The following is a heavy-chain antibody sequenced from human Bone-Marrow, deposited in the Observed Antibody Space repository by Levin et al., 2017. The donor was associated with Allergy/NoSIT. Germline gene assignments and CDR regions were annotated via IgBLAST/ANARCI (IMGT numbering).Heavy chain of an antibody. V-gene: IGHV1-18*01. CDR1: GYTFTSYG. J-gene: IGHJ6*02. D-gene: IGHD3-9*01. CDR3: ARDTYYDILTGYYMGYYYYGMDV. Sequence: ASVKVSCKASGYTFTSYGISWVRQAPGQGLEWMGWISAYNGNTNYAQKLQGRVTMTTDTSTSTAYMELRSLRSDDTAVYYCARDTYYDILTGYYMGYYYYGMDVWGQGTTVTVSS. CDR2: ISAYNGNT.